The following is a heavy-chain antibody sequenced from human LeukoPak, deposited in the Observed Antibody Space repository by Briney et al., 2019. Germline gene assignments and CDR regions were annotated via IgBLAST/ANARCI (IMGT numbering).Heavy chain of an antibody. CDR3: ARDRVRGVIIDYNWFDP. CDR1: GNTFTGYY. D-gene: IGHD3-10*01. CDR2: INPNSGGT. Sequence: GASVKVSCKASGNTFTGYYMHWVRQAPGQGLEWMGWINPNSGGTNYAQKFQGRVTMTRDTSISTAYMELSRLRSDDTAVYYCARDRVRGVIIDYNWFDPWGQGTLVTVSS. J-gene: IGHJ5*02. V-gene: IGHV1-2*02.